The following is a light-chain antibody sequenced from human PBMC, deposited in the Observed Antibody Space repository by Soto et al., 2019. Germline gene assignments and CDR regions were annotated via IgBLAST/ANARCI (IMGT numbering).Light chain of an antibody. CDR1: QSVSSSD. J-gene: IGKJ1*01. V-gene: IGKV3-20*01. CDR3: QQYGSSPRT. CDR2: GAS. Sequence: EIVLTHSPGTLSLSPGERATLSCRASQSVSSSDLAWYQQKPGQAPRLLIYGASSRATGIPDRFSGSGSGTDFTLIISRLEPEDFAVYYCQQYGSSPRTFGQGTKVEIK.